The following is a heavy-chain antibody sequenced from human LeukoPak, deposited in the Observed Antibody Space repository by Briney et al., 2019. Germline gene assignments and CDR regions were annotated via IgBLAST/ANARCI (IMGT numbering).Heavy chain of an antibody. CDR3: ARHGTGGVYDY. D-gene: IGHD1-1*01. Sequence: KSSETLSLPCTVSGGSISSYYWSWIRQPPRKGLEWIAYIQYSGSTNYNPSLKSRVTISVDTSKNQFSLKLTSLTAADTAVYYCARHGTGGVYDYWGQGTVVTVSS. V-gene: IGHV4-59*08. CDR1: GGSISSYY. J-gene: IGHJ4*02. CDR2: IQYSGST.